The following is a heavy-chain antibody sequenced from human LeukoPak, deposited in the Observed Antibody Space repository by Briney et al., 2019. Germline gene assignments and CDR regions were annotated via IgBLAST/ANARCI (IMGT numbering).Heavy chain of an antibody. CDR2: IKGDGIST. CDR1: GFDFSSNW. CDR3: AKDHYWSIDY. V-gene: IGHV3-74*01. D-gene: IGHD3-3*01. J-gene: IGHJ4*02. Sequence: GGSLRLSCAASGFDFSSNWMHWVRHAPGQGLVWVSRIKGDGISTNYADSVKGRFTISRDIAKNTLYLQMNSPRAEDAGVYYCAKDHYWSIDYWGRGTLVTVSS.